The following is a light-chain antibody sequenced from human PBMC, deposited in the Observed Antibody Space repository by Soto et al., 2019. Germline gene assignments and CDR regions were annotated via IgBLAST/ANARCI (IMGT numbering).Light chain of an antibody. CDR3: SSYTSSSTHYV. CDR1: SSDVGGYNY. V-gene: IGLV2-14*01. J-gene: IGLJ1*01. Sequence: QSALTQPASVSGSPGQSITISCTGTSSDVGGYNYVSWYQQHPGKAPKLMIYEVSNRPSGVSNRFSGSKSGNTGSLTISGLQAEDEADYYCSSYTSSSTHYVFGTGTKLTVL. CDR2: EVS.